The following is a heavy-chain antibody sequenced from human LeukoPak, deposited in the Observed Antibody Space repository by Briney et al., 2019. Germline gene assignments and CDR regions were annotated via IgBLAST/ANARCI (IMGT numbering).Heavy chain of an antibody. D-gene: IGHD2-2*02. V-gene: IGHV4-38-2*01. CDR2: IYNSGST. CDR1: GYSISSGYY. CDR3: ARHRRYCSSSNCYTFDY. J-gene: IGHJ4*02. Sequence: PSETLSLTCAVSGYSISSGYYWGWIRQPPGKGLEWIGSIYNSGSTYYNPSLKSRVTISVDTSKNHFSLNLNSVTAADTAVYYCARHRRYCSSSNCYTFDYWGQGALVTVSS.